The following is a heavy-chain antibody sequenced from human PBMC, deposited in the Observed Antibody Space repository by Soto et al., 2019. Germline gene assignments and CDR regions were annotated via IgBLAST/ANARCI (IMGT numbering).Heavy chain of an antibody. CDR3: ARVPGVVVSADDAFDI. Sequence: QVQLQESGPGLVKPSGTLSLTCAVSGGSVSSSNWWSWVRQSPGKGLEWMGEIYHSGSAHYNPSLNSPATITLDKSNNQFSLRLTSVTAADTAVYYCARVPGVVVSADDAFDIWGPGTRVIVSS. D-gene: IGHD2-21*02. CDR2: IYHSGSA. V-gene: IGHV4-4*02. CDR1: GGSVSSSNW. J-gene: IGHJ3*02.